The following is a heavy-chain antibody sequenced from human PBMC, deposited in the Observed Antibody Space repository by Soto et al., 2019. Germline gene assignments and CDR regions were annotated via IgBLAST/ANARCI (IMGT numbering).Heavy chain of an antibody. V-gene: IGHV3-23*01. CDR3: EGSWT. Sequence: EVQLLESGGGLVQPGGSLRLSCAVSGFTLTNYAMSWVRQAPGKGLEWVAGISASGDRKYYADSVKGRFTISKDSSKNTLWLEMNSLRAEDSAVYHCEGSWTWGQGTMVTVSS. CDR2: ISASGDRK. CDR1: GFTLTNYA. D-gene: IGHD5-12*01. J-gene: IGHJ3*01.